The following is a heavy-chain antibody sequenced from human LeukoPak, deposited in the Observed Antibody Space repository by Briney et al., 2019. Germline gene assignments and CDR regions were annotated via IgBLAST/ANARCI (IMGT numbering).Heavy chain of an antibody. Sequence: KAGGSLRLSCAVSGITLSNYAMSWVRQAPGKGLEWVAGISDSGGGTNYADSVKGRFTISRDNRKNTLYLQMNSLRAEDTAVYFCAKRGVVIRVILVGFHKEAYYFDSWGQGALVTVSS. CDR1: GITLSNYA. CDR3: AKRGVVIRVILVGFHKEAYYFDS. V-gene: IGHV3-23*01. D-gene: IGHD3-22*01. J-gene: IGHJ4*02. CDR2: ISDSGGGT.